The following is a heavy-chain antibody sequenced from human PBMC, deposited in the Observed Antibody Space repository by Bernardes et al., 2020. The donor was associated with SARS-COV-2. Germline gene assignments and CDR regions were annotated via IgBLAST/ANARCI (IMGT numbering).Heavy chain of an antibody. CDR2: ISSSSSTI. Sequence: GSLRLSCAASGFTFSSYSMNWVRQAPGKGLEWVSYISSSSSTIYYADSVKGRFTISRDNAKNSLYLQMNSLRAEDTAVYYCARVGVVISMDVWGQGTTVTVSS. CDR3: ARVGVVISMDV. V-gene: IGHV3-48*01. J-gene: IGHJ6*02. CDR1: GFTFSSYS. D-gene: IGHD3-3*01.